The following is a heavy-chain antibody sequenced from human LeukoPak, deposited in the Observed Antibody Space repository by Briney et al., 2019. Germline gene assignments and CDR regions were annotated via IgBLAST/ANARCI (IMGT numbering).Heavy chain of an antibody. CDR1: GFTFSSYA. J-gene: IGHJ3*02. V-gene: IGHV3-30*04. CDR3: AREAGGSHAFDI. CDR2: ISYDGSNK. D-gene: IGHD6-13*01. Sequence: GGSLRLSCAASGFTFSSYAMHWVRQAPDKGLEGVAVISYDGSNKYYADSVKGRFTISRDNSKNTLYLQMNSLRAEDTAVYYCAREAGGSHAFDIWGQGTMVTVSS.